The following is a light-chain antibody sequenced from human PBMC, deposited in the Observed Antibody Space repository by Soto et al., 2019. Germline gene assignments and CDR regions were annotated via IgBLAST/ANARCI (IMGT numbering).Light chain of an antibody. V-gene: IGLV1-47*01. CDR2: TNN. J-gene: IGLJ3*02. CDR3: ATWDDSLSAGWV. Sequence: QSVLTQPPSASGTPGQRVTISCSGSSSNIGSNYVYWYQHFPGTAPKLLIYTNNQRPSGVPDRFSGSKSGTSASLAISGLRSEDEANYNCATWDDSLSAGWVFGGGPQLTVL. CDR1: SSNIGSNY.